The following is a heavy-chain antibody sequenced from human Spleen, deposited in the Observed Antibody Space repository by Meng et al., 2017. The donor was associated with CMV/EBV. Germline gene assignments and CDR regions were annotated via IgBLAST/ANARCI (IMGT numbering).Heavy chain of an antibody. CDR3: AKGLSGWLADPVHI. CDR2: TNWNGGTI. J-gene: IGHJ3*02. V-gene: IGHV3-9*03. CDR1: GFTVSSNY. Sequence: GGSLRLSCAASGFTVSSNYMSWVRQAPGKGLEWVSGTNWNGGTIGYADSVKGRFTISRDNAKKSLYLQMNSLRAEDMALYYCAKGLSGWLADPVHIWGQGTMVTVSS. D-gene: IGHD6-19*01.